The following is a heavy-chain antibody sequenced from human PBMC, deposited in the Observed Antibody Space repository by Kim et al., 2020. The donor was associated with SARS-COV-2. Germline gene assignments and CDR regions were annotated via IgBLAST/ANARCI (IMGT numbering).Heavy chain of an antibody. Sequence: SETLSLTCAVYGGSFSGYYWSWIRQPPGKGLEWIGEINHSGSTNYNPSLKSRVTISVDTSKNQFSLKLSSVTAADTAVYYCARGLRYSGYDFDYWGQGTLVTVSS. CDR3: ARGLRYSGYDFDY. D-gene: IGHD5-12*01. CDR2: INHSGST. J-gene: IGHJ4*02. V-gene: IGHV4-34*01. CDR1: GGSFSGYY.